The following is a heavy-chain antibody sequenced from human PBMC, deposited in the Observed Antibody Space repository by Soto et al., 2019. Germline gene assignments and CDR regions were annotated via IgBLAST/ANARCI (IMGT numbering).Heavy chain of an antibody. J-gene: IGHJ3*02. CDR2: ISSSSSTI. CDR1: GFTFSGYS. Sequence: GGSLRLSCAASGFTFSGYSMNWVRQAPGKGLEWVSYISSSSSTIYYADSVKGRFTISRDNAKNSLYLQMNSLRHEDTAVYYCARDLGANYYDSSGYYDDAFDIWGQGTMVTVSS. CDR3: ARDLGANYYDSSGYYDDAFDI. V-gene: IGHV3-48*02. D-gene: IGHD3-22*01.